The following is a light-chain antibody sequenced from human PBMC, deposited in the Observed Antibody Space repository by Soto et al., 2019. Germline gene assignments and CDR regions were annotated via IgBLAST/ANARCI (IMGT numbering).Light chain of an antibody. CDR2: SAS. V-gene: IGKV3-15*01. J-gene: IGKJ2*01. CDR3: HQYNNWPYT. CDR1: QSVSST. Sequence: EIVMTQSPATLSVSPGERATLSCRASQSVSSTLAWYQQKPGQAPRLLIYSASTRTTGIPARFSGSGSGTEFTLTISSLQSEDFAVYYCHQYNNWPYTFGQGTKLEIK.